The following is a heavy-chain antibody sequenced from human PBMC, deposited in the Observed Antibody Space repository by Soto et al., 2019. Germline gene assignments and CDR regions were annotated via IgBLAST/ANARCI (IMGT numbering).Heavy chain of an antibody. D-gene: IGHD5-18*01. CDR1: GGSISSYY. CDR2: IYTSGST. J-gene: IGHJ4*02. CDR3: ASTTAMARGYFDY. Sequence: PSETLSLTCTVSGGSISSYYWSWIRQPAVEGLEWIGLIYTSGSTNYNPSLKSRVTMSVDTSKNQFSLKLSSVTAADTAVYYCASTTAMARGYFDYWGQGTLVTVSS. V-gene: IGHV4-4*07.